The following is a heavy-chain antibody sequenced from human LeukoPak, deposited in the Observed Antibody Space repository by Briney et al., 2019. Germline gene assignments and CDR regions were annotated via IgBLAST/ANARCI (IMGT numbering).Heavy chain of an antibody. CDR2: INHSGSA. J-gene: IGHJ4*02. CDR3: ARRPLSLAVPGDY. CDR1: GGSISSYY. Sequence: SETLSLTCTVSGGSISSYYWSWIRQPPGKGLEWIGEINHSGSANYNPSLKSRVTISVDTSKTQFSLKLTSVTAADTAVYYCARRPLSLAVPGDYWGQGTLVTVSA. D-gene: IGHD6-19*01. V-gene: IGHV4-34*01.